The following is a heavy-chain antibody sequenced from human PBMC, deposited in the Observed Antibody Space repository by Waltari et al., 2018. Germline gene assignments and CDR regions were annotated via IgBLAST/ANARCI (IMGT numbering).Heavy chain of an antibody. D-gene: IGHD6-13*01. J-gene: IGHJ5*02. Sequence: QVQLVQSGAEVKKPGASVKVSCKASGYTFTGYYMYWVRQAPGQGLEWMGRINPNSGGKNYAKKFQGRVTMTRETSISTAYMELSRLRSDDTAVYYCARGPIAAAGRNNGFDPWGQGTLVTVSS. V-gene: IGHV1-2*06. CDR3: ARGPIAAAGRNNGFDP. CDR2: INPNSGGK. CDR1: GYTFTGYY.